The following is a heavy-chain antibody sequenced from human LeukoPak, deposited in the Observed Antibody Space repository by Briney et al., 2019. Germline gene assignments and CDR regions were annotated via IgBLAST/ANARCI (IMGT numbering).Heavy chain of an antibody. J-gene: IGHJ4*02. CDR1: GGTFSSYA. Sequence: ASVKVSCKASGGTFSSYATSWVRQAPGQGLEWMGGTIPIFGTANYAQKFQGRVTITADESTSTAYMGLSSLRSEDTAVYYCARADTVTMIFDYWGQGTLVTVSS. V-gene: IGHV1-69*13. CDR3: ARADTVTMIFDY. D-gene: IGHD4-17*01. CDR2: TIPIFGTA.